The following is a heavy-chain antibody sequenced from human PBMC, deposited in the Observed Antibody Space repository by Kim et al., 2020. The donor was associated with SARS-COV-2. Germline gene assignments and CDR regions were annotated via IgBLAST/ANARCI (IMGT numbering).Heavy chain of an antibody. J-gene: IGHJ6*01. CDR2: IYSGGST. CDR3: ARDRLSRSLYYGGIQSYYG. D-gene: IGHD6-13*01. Sequence: GGSLRLSCAASGFTVSSNYMSWVRQAPGKGLEWVSIIYSGGSTYYADSVKGRFTISRDNSKNTLYLQINSLRAEHTALYYFARDRLSRSLYYGGIQSYYG. V-gene: IGHV3-53*01. CDR1: GFTVSSNY.